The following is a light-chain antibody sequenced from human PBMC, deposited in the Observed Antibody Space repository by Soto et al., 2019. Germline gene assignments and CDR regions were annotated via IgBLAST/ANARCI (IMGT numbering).Light chain of an antibody. CDR2: AAS. J-gene: IGKJ4*01. CDR3: QQLERYPST. Sequence: IQLTQSPSSLSASVGDGVTITCRASQGINSFLAWDQQKPGKAPKLLIYAASTWQSGVPARFSGSGSGTDFTLTISSLQPEDFATYYCQQLERYPSTFGGGTKVDI. V-gene: IGKV1-9*01. CDR1: QGINSF.